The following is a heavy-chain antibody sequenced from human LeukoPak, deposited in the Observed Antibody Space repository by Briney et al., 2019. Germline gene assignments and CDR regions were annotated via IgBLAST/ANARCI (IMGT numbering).Heavy chain of an antibody. CDR2: ISAYNGNT. J-gene: IGHJ4*02. CDR1: GYTFTGYY. Sequence: ASVKVSCKASGYTFTGYYMHWVRQAPGQGLEWMGWISAYNGNTNYAQKLQGRVTMTADTSTSTAYMELRSLRSDDTAVYYCARGGRKGTTVVTIDYWGQGTLVTVSS. V-gene: IGHV1-18*04. CDR3: ARGGRKGTTVVTIDY. D-gene: IGHD4-23*01.